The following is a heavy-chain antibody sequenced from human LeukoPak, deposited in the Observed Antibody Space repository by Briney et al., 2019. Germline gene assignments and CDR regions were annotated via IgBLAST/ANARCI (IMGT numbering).Heavy chain of an antibody. V-gene: IGHV3-33*01. Sequence: GGSLRLSCAASGFTFSSYGMHWVRQATGKGLEWVAVIWYDGSNKYYADSVKGRFTISRDNSKNTLYLQMNSLRAEDTAVYYCARDRVIFGVVNTYYFDYWGQGTLVTVSS. CDR3: ARDRVIFGVVNTYYFDY. D-gene: IGHD3-3*01. CDR1: GFTFSSYG. CDR2: IWYDGSNK. J-gene: IGHJ4*02.